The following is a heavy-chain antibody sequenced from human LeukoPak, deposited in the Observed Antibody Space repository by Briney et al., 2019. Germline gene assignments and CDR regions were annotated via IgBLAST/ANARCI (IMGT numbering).Heavy chain of an antibody. D-gene: IGHD3-10*01. CDR2: IHYSTTT. V-gene: IGHV4-38-2*02. CDR1: GFSLSTGYF. CDR3: VREGFGEGLRLSYAFDI. J-gene: IGHJ3*02. Sequence: SETLSLTCSVSGFSLSTGYFWGWIRQPPGRGLEWIGSIHYSTTTYYNPALESRVTISVRASKNRLSLKLDSVTAADTAVYYCVREGFGEGLRLSYAFDIWGQGTAVTVSS.